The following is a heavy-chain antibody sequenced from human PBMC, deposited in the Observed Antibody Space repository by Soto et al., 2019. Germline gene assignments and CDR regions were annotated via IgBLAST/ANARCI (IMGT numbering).Heavy chain of an antibody. CDR3: ARDQIAVAGTWTDRLFAAFDI. CDR1: GFTFSIYA. CDR2: ISSNGGST. V-gene: IGHV3-64*01. D-gene: IGHD6-19*01. Sequence: EVQLVESGGGLVQPGGYLRLSCAASGFTFSIYAMHWVRQAPGKGLEYVSAISSNGGSTYYANSVTGRFTISRDNYKNTLYRQMGILRAEDMAVYYCARDQIAVAGTWTDRLFAAFDIWGQGTMVTVSS. J-gene: IGHJ3*02.